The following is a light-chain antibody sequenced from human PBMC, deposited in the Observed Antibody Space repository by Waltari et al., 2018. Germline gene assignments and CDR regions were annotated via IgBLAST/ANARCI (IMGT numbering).Light chain of an antibody. CDR2: YDT. Sequence: SYVLTQPPSVSVAPGETASITCGGNNLEYKSVHWYQQKPGQTPVLVIFYDTDRPSGIPERFSGSSSQNTATLTISRVEAEDEAVYYCQVWDGEYHPAVVFGGGTKLTVL. J-gene: IGLJ2*01. CDR3: QVWDGEYHPAVV. V-gene: IGLV3-21*04. CDR1: NLEYKS.